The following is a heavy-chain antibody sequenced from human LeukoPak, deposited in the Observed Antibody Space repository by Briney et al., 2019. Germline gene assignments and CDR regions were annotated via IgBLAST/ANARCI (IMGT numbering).Heavy chain of an antibody. CDR1: GGSITNYY. CDR2: IYYSGAT. J-gene: IGHJ4*02. Sequence: SETLSLTCTVSGGSITNYYWSWVRQPPGKGLEWIGFIYYSGATNYNPSLQSRVTISVDTSNSQFSLNLISVTAADTAVYYCAREGPGGPNGYNFLDYWGQGILVTVSS. D-gene: IGHD5-24*01. CDR3: AREGPGGPNGYNFLDY. V-gene: IGHV4-59*01.